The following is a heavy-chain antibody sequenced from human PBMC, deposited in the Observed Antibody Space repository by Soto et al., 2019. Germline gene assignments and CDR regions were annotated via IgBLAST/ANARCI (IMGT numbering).Heavy chain of an antibody. V-gene: IGHV4-30-2*01. CDR3: ARAQFYSGSGNDYNLMFDP. J-gene: IGHJ5*02. D-gene: IGHD3-10*01. CDR2: IYHSGTT. Sequence: RSLTCAVSGGSVSGAGYSWSWIRQPPGGGLEWIGYIYHSGTTLYNPSLKTRLTMSLDRSNNRSSLTLNSMTAADTAVYYCARAQFYSGSGNDYNLMFDPWGQGTQVTVSS. CDR1: GGSVSGAGYS.